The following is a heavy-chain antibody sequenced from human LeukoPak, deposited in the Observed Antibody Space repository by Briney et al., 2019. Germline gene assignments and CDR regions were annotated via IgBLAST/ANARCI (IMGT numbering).Heavy chain of an antibody. D-gene: IGHD3-3*01. Sequence: GASVKVSCKASGYTFTSYGISWVRQAPGQGLEWMGWISAYNGNTNYAQKLQGRVTMTTDTSTSTAYMELRSLRSDDTAVYYCARGEYYDFWSGYLSYYYMDVWGKGTTVTISS. CDR1: GYTFTSYG. CDR2: ISAYNGNT. V-gene: IGHV1-18*01. CDR3: ARGEYYDFWSGYLSYYYMDV. J-gene: IGHJ6*03.